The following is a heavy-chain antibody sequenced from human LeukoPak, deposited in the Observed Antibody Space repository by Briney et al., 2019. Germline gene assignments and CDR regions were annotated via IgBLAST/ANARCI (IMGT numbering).Heavy chain of an antibody. V-gene: IGHV4-38-2*02. CDR3: ARYRKTAYYYYYYMDV. CDR2: IYHSGST. D-gene: IGHD1-1*01. Sequence: PSETLSLTCTVSGYSISSGYYWGWIRQPPGKGLEWIGSIYHSGSTYYNPSLKSRVTISVDTSKNQFSPKLSSVTAADTAVYYCARYRKTAYYYYYYMDVWGKGTTVTVSS. J-gene: IGHJ6*03. CDR1: GYSISSGYY.